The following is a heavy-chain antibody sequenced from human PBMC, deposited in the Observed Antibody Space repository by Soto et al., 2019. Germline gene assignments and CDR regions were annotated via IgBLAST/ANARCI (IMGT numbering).Heavy chain of an antibody. CDR3: ARRARPDFYYMDV. Sequence: AGSLRLSCAASGFTFSGYAMSWVRQAPGRGLEWVSTISGSGGSTYYANSVQGRFTISRDNSKNTVYLQMGSLRPEDMAVYYCARRARPDFYYMDVWGKGTTVTVSS. V-gene: IGHV3-23*01. D-gene: IGHD6-6*01. J-gene: IGHJ6*03. CDR2: ISGSGGST. CDR1: GFTFSGYA.